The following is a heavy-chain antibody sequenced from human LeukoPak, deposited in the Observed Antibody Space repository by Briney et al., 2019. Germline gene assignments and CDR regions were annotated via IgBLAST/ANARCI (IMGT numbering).Heavy chain of an antibody. J-gene: IGHJ4*02. D-gene: IGHD5-24*01. CDR3: ARWAEMATITRYIDY. CDR2: IYPGDSDT. Sequence: GESLKISCKSSGYSFTSYWIGWVRQMPGKGLEWMGIIYPGDSDTRYSPSFQGQVTISADKSISTAYLQWSSLKASDTAMYYCARWAEMATITRYIDYWGQGTLVTVSS. V-gene: IGHV5-51*01. CDR1: GYSFTSYW.